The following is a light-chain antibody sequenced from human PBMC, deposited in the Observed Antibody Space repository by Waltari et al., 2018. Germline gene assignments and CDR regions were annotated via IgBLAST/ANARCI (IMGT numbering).Light chain of an antibody. V-gene: IGKV1-5*01. CDR2: DAS. Sequence: DIQMTQSPSTLSASVGDRVTITCRASPSIDKWLAWYQQEPGRAPKLLIYDASTLERGVQSRFSGSGSGTEFTLTITGLQPDDIGTYYCQQLKSYPITFGEGPRWRSN. CDR1: PSIDKW. J-gene: IGKJ4*01. CDR3: QQLKSYPIT.